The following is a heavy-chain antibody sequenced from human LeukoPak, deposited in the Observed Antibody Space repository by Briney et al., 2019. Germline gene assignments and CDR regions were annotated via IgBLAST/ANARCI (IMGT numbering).Heavy chain of an antibody. CDR1: GYTFTGYY. CDR2: INPNSGGT. J-gene: IGHJ4*02. CDR3: ARGRYDSSGYYHYTFDY. Sequence: ASVEVSCKASGYTFTGYYMHWVRQAPGQGLEWMGRINPNSGGTNYAQKFQGRVTMTRDTSISTAYMELSRLRSDDTAVYYCARGRYDSSGYYHYTFDYWGQGTLVTVSS. V-gene: IGHV1-2*06. D-gene: IGHD3-22*01.